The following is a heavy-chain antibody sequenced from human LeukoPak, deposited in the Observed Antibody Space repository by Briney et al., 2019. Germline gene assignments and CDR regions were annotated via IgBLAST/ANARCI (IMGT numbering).Heavy chain of an antibody. CDR1: GGSISSGTYY. CDR3: AREGLGMVRGVIPKEAWGWFDP. CDR2: IYTSGSS. D-gene: IGHD3-10*01. Sequence: SETLSLTCTVSGGSISSGTYYWNWIRQPAGKGLEWIGRIYTSGSSNYNPSLKSRVTISVDTSKNQFSLKLSSVTAADTAVYYCAREGLGMVRGVIPKEAWGWFDPWGQGILVTVSS. J-gene: IGHJ5*02. V-gene: IGHV4-61*02.